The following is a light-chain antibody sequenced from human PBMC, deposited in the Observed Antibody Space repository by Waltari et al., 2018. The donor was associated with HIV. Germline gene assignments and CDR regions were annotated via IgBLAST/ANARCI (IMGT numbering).Light chain of an antibody. CDR1: QDIRIT. Sequence: DIRMTQSPSSLSASVGDRITITSRASQDIRITLAWYQPMPGTVPKLVLFTASSLQSGVSSRFSGSGSGTYFTLTISSLQPEDAATYFCQKYNSAPHTFGQGTRVEI. V-gene: IGKV1-27*01. CDR2: TAS. CDR3: QKYNSAPHT. J-gene: IGKJ1*01.